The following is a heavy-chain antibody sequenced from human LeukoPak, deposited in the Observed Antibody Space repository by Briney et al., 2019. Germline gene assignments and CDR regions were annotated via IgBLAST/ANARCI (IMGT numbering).Heavy chain of an antibody. CDR1: GFTVCRNY. Sequence: GGSLRLSGAASGFTVCRNYMNWLHQAPGNGLEWVSVLYRGGSKYYADSVEGRFTISRDNSKNTLSLQMNSLRADDTAVYYCARGFANGDYTLDYWGQGTLVTVSS. J-gene: IGHJ4*02. CDR2: LYRGGSK. CDR3: ARGFANGDYTLDY. V-gene: IGHV3-53*01. D-gene: IGHD4-17*01.